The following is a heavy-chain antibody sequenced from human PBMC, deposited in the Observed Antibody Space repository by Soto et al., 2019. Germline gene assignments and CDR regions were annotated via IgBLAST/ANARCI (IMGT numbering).Heavy chain of an antibody. CDR1: GFTFSTYA. V-gene: IGHV3-23*01. CDR2: ISGSGSNT. J-gene: IGHJ4*02. D-gene: IGHD1-26*01. CDR3: ARDPSHSYYTLFYYFDY. Sequence: GALRLSCAASGFTFSTYAMSWVRQAPGQGLEWVSAISGSGSNTYYADSVKGRFTISRDDSKSTLYLQMNSLRAEDTAVYYCARDPSHSYYTLFYYFDYWGQGTLVTVSS.